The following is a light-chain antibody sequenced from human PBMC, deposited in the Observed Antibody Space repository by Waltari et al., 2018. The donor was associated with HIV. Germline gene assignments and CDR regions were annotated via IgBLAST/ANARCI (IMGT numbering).Light chain of an antibody. J-gene: IGKJ2*01. Sequence: EVVLTQSPDTLSLSPGEGAVLSCRASQSVNSNSLAWYQQKPGQAPRLLIFAASSRATCIPDRFSGSGSGTDFTLAISGLKPEDFATYYCQQYGSSPQTVGQGTKLEIK. V-gene: IGKV3-20*01. CDR1: QSVNSNS. CDR3: QQYGSSPQT. CDR2: AAS.